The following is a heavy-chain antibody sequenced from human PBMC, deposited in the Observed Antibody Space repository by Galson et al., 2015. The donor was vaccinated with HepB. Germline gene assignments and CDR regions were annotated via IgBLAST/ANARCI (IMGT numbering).Heavy chain of an antibody. Sequence: SLRLSCAASGFTFSNYGMHWVRQAPGKGLEWVAVISYNGSSEYYADSVKGRFTISRDNSKNTLYLQMNSLSAEDTAVYHCARDLGYYGSGSSYFDYWGQGTLVTVSS. V-gene: IGHV3-30-3*01. CDR3: ARDLGYYGSGSSYFDY. CDR1: GFTFSNYG. CDR2: ISYNGSSE. J-gene: IGHJ4*02. D-gene: IGHD3-10*01.